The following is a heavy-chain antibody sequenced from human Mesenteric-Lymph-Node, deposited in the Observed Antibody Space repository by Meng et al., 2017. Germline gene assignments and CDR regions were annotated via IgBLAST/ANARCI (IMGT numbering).Heavy chain of an antibody. V-gene: IGHV4-4*02. CDR2: IYHSGST. CDR1: GGSSSSVYW. Sequence: QVPVRESGPGLVKPSEPLSLTCAGSGGSSSSVYWWTWVSQSPGKGLEWIGEIYHSGSTNYNPSLKSRVTISVDKSKNQFSLTLTPVTAADTAVYYCARGGYYSFDYWGQGTLVTVSS. J-gene: IGHJ4*02. D-gene: IGHD5-18*01. CDR3: ARGGYYSFDY.